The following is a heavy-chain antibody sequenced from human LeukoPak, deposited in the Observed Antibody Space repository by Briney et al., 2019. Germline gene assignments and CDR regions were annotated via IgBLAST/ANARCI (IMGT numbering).Heavy chain of an antibody. J-gene: IGHJ6*03. CDR3: ARAAKDIVVVPAALKPYYYYMDV. V-gene: IGHV4-38-2*02. CDR2: IYHSGST. D-gene: IGHD2-2*01. CDR1: GYSISSGYY. Sequence: SETLSLTCTVSGYSISSGYYWGWIRQPPGKGLEWIGSIYHSGSTYYNPSLKSRVTISVDTSKNQFSLKLSSVTAADTAVYYCARAAKDIVVVPAALKPYYYYMDVWGKGTTVTVSS.